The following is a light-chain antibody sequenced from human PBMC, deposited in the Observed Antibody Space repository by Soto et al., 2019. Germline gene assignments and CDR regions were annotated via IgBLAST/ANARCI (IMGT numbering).Light chain of an antibody. CDR1: QSIGST. J-gene: IGKJ3*01. CDR2: DAS. Sequence: EIVMTQSPATLSVSPGERATLSCRASQSIGSTLAWYQQKPGQAPRLLIYDASTRATGIPVRFSGSGSGTEFTLTISILQSEDFTVYCCQQYNNSPFAFGPGTKVDIK. V-gene: IGKV3-15*01. CDR3: QQYNNSPFA.